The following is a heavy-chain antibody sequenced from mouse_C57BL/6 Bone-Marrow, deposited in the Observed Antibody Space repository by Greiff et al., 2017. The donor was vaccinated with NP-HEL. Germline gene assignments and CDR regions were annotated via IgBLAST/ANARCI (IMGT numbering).Heavy chain of an antibody. D-gene: IGHD1-1*01. Sequence: QVQLKQPGAELVMPGASVKLSCKASGYTFTSYWMHWVKQRPGQGLEWIGEIDPSDSYTNYNQKFKGKSTLTVDKSSSTAYMQLSSLTSEDSAVYYCARGIIYYYGSSQYYFDYWGQGTTLTVSS. CDR3: ARGIIYYYGSSQYYFDY. CDR2: IDPSDSYT. CDR1: GYTFTSYW. V-gene: IGHV1-69*01. J-gene: IGHJ2*01.